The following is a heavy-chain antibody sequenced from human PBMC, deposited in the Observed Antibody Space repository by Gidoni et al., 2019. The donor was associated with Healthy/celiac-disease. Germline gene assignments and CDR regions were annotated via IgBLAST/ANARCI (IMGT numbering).Heavy chain of an antibody. J-gene: IGHJ2*01. Sequence: EVQLVESGGGLVQPGRSLRLSCAASGFTFDDSAMHWGRQAPGKGLEWVSGISWNSGSIGYADSVKGRFTISRDNAKNSLYLQMNRLRAEDTALYHCAKGPLGRKYTGWYFDLWGRGTLVTVSS. CDR1: GFTFDDSA. CDR3: AKGPLGRKYTGWYFDL. V-gene: IGHV3-9*01. D-gene: IGHD5-18*01. CDR2: ISWNSGSI.